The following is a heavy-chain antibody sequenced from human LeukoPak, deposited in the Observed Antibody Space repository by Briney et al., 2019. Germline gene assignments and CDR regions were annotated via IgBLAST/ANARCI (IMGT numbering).Heavy chain of an antibody. J-gene: IGHJ4*02. CDR2: ISSSGSTI. CDR1: GFTFSDYY. V-gene: IGHV3-11*01. D-gene: IGHD1-14*01. Sequence: GGSLRLSCAASGFTFSDYYMSWIRQAPGKGLEWVSYISSSGSTIYYADSVKGRFPISRDNAKNSLHLQMNSLRAEDTAVYYCAREPTTSYYFDYWGQGTLVTVSS. CDR3: AREPTTSYYFDY.